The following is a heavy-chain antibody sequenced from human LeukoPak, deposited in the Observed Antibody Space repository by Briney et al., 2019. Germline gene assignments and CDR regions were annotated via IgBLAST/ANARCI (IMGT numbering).Heavy chain of an antibody. CDR2: ISGSGAST. CDR3: ATKQAGGNHFDY. CDR1: GFIFSSYA. D-gene: IGHD4-23*01. V-gene: IGHV3-23*01. Sequence: PGGSLRLSCAASGFIFSSYAMTWVRQAPGKGLEWVSAISGSGASTYYADSVKGRFTISRDNSKNTVFLQMNSLRAEDTAVYYSATKQAGGNHFDYWGQGTLVTVSS. J-gene: IGHJ4*02.